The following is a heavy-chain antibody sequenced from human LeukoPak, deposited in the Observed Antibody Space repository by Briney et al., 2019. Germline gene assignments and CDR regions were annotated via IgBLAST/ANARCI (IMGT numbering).Heavy chain of an antibody. J-gene: IGHJ4*02. CDR2: IYYSGST. CDR3: ASLGDMPRGY. D-gene: IGHD3-16*01. V-gene: IGHV4-39*07. CDR1: GGSISSSSYY. Sequence: SETLSLTCTVSGGSISSSSYYWGWIRQPPGKGLGWIGSIYYSGSTYYNPSLKSRVTISVDTSKNQFSLKLSSVTAADTAVYYCASLGDMPRGYWGQGTLVTVSS.